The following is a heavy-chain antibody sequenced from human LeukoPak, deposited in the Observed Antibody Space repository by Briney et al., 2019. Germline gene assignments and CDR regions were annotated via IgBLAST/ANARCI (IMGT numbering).Heavy chain of an antibody. V-gene: IGHV3-11*01. D-gene: IGHD6-6*01. CDR3: ARGSKTRGAARLRIGPLVDY. CDR1: GFTFSDYY. Sequence: KPGGSLRLSCAASGFTFSDYYMSWIRQAPGKGLEWVSYISSSGSTIYYADSVKGRFTISRDNAKNSLYLQMNSLRAEDTAVYYCARGSKTRGAARLRIGPLVDYWGQGTLVTVSS. J-gene: IGHJ4*02. CDR2: ISSSGSTI.